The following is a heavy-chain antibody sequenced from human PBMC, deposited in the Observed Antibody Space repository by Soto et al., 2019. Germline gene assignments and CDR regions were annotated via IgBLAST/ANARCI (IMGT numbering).Heavy chain of an antibody. D-gene: IGHD3-10*01. CDR1: GYTFTSYY. V-gene: IGHV1-46*01. J-gene: IGHJ5*02. CDR3: ARDLLMVRGVVNWFDP. Sequence: ASVKVSCKASGYTFTSYYMHWVRQAPGQGLEWMGIINPSGGSTSYAQKFQGRVTMTRDTSTSTVYMELSSLRSEDTAVYYCARDLLMVRGVVNWFDPWGQGTLVTVSS. CDR2: INPSGGST.